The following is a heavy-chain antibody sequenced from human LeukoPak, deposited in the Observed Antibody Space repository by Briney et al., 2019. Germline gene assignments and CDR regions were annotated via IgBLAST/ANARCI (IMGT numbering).Heavy chain of an antibody. CDR3: ARSADGDYYWFDP. CDR2: INHSGST. V-gene: IGHV4-34*01. J-gene: IGHJ5*02. Sequence: SETLSLTCAVYGGSFSGYYWSWIRQPPGKGLEWIGGINHSGSTHYNPSLKSRVTISVDTSKNQFSLKLSSGTAADTAVYYCARSADGDYYWFDPWGQGTLVTVSS. CDR1: GGSFSGYY. D-gene: IGHD4-17*01.